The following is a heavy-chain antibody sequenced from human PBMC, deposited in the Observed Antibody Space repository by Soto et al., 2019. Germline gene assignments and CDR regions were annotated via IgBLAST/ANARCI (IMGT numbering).Heavy chain of an antibody. CDR3: ARVVKAGDYGDYGRYYFDY. CDR2: ISAYSGNT. Sequence: QVQLVQSGAEVKKPGASVKVSCKASGYTFTTYGITWVRQATGQGLEWMGWISAYSGNTKYAQKLQARLTVTTDTSTNTAYLDLRSRRSDDTAVYYCARVVKAGDYGDYGRYYFDYWGHGTLVTVSS. D-gene: IGHD4-17*01. J-gene: IGHJ4*01. CDR1: GYTFTTYG. V-gene: IGHV1-18*04.